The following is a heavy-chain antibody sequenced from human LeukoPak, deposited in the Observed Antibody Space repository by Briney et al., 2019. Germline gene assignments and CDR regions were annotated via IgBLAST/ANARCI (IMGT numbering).Heavy chain of an antibody. CDR2: IRSSSET. Sequence: GGSLGLSCAASGFIFSQYSMNWVRQAPGKGLEWVSHIRSSSETFYADSVKGRFTISRDNARNSLYLQMNNLRGEDTAIYYCARDAGNSGYGCDLWGQGTLVTVSS. J-gene: IGHJ5*02. CDR3: ARDAGNSGYGCDL. CDR1: GFIFSQYS. V-gene: IGHV3-48*01. D-gene: IGHD5-12*01.